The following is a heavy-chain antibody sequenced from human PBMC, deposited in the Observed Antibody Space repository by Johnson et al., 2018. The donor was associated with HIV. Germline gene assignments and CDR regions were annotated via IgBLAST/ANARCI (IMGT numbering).Heavy chain of an antibody. J-gene: IGHJ3*02. CDR2: INWNGGST. V-gene: IGHV3-20*04. D-gene: IGHD5-24*01. Sequence: VQLVESGGGVVRPGGSLRLSCAASGFTFDDHDMNWVRQVPGKGLEWVSGINWNGGSTGYADSVKGRFTISRDNAKNSLYLQMNSLRDEDTAVYSCAREVRRWLQFDAFDIWGQGTMVTVSS. CDR1: GFTFDDHD. CDR3: AREVRRWLQFDAFDI.